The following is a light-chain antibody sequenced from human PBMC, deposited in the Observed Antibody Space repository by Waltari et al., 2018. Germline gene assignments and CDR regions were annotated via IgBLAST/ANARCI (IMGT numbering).Light chain of an antibody. CDR1: QSVSSN. V-gene: IGKV3-15*01. CDR2: GAS. J-gene: IGKJ1*01. CDR3: QQYDNLPPWT. Sequence: EIVVTQSPATLSVSPGDRATLSCRASQSVSSNLAWYQQKPGQAPRLLIYGASTRATGIPARFSGSGSGTEFTLTISSLQSEDFAVYYCQQYDNLPPWTFGLGTKVDIK.